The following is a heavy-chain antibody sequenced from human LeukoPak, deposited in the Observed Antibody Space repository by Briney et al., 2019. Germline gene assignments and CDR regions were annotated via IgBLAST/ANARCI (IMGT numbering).Heavy chain of an antibody. V-gene: IGHV3-23*01. Sequence: GGSLRLSCAASGFTFSSYAMSWVRQAPGKGLEWVSAISGSGGSTYYADSVKGRFTISRDNSKNTLYLQMNSLRAEDTAVYYCAKDLVIYRIAAAVFDYWGQGTLVTVSS. CDR1: GFTFSSYA. J-gene: IGHJ4*02. CDR3: AKDLVIYRIAAAVFDY. CDR2: ISGSGGST. D-gene: IGHD6-13*01.